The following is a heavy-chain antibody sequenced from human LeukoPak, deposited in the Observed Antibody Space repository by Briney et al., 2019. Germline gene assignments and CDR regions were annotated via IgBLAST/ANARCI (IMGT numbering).Heavy chain of an antibody. CDR3: AREVASGSYYNY. CDR2: IYTSGST. V-gene: IGHV4-61*02. D-gene: IGHD1-26*01. CDR1: GGSISSGSYY. J-gene: IGHJ4*02. Sequence: SETLSLTCTVSGGSISSGSYYWSWIRQPAGKGLEWIGRIYTSGSTNYNPSLKSRVTISVDTSENQFSLKLSSVTAADTAVYYCAREVASGSYYNYWGQGTLVTVSS.